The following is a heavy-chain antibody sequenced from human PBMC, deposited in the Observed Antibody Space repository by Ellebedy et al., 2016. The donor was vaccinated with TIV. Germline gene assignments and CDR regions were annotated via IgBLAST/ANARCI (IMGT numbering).Heavy chain of an antibody. D-gene: IGHD2/OR15-2a*01. CDR2: MDPYTGKT. CDR1: GYNFITTD. Sequence: AASVKVSCKTSGYNFITTDISWVRHAAGQGLQSMGWMDPYTGKTRYAQKFQGRVAMTRNTSTSTAYMELRSLRSDDTAVYFCARQYEDSSTSYIDFWGQGTPVIVSS. J-gene: IGHJ4*02. V-gene: IGHV1-8*02. CDR3: ARQYEDSSTSYIDF.